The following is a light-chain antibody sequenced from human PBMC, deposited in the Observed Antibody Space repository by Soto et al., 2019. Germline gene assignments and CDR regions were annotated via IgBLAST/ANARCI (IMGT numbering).Light chain of an antibody. CDR1: SSDVIGYNY. CDR3: TSYTRTSSTTYV. J-gene: IGLJ1*01. V-gene: IGLV2-14*01. CDR2: DVS. Sequence: QSVLTQPASVSGSPGQSITISCTGTSSDVIGYNYVSWYQQHPGKAPKLMIYDVSNRPSGVSNRFSGSKSGNTASLTISGLQAEDEADYYCTSYTRTSSTTYVFGTGTKVTV.